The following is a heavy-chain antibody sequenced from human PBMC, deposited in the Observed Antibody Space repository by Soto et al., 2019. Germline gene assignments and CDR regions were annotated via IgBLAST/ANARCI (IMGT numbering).Heavy chain of an antibody. CDR2: INTDGSRT. Sequence: EVQLVESGGGLVQPGGSLRLSCAASKFTFSRYWMHWVRQTPGKGLMWVARINTDGSRTTDADSVKGRFTISRDNAKNTVFLDMNRLRADDPAVYYCARDASGSYDTFAPWGQGDLVTVSS. V-gene: IGHV3-74*03. J-gene: IGHJ5*02. CDR3: ARDASGSYDTFAP. D-gene: IGHD1-26*01. CDR1: KFTFSRYW.